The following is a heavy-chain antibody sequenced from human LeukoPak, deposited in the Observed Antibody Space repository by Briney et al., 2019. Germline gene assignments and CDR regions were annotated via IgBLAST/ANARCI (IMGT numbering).Heavy chain of an antibody. D-gene: IGHD2-15*01. J-gene: IGHJ6*02. Sequence: SETLSLTCTVPGGSISSYYWSWIPQPPGKGLEWVGYIYYSGSTNYNPSLKSRVTISVDTSKNQFSLKPSSVTAADTAVYYCARRQGYCSGGNCYYYYGMDVSGQGTTVSVSS. CDR2: IYYSGST. V-gene: IGHV4-59*08. CDR3: ARRQGYCSGGNCYYYYGMDV. CDR1: GGSISSYY.